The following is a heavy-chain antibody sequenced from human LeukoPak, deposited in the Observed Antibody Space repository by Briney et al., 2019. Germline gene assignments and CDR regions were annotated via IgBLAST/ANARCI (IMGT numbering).Heavy chain of an antibody. J-gene: IGHJ4*02. CDR1: GYTFTGYY. CDR2: INPNSGGT. Sequence: ALVKVSCKASGYTFTGYYMHWVRQAPGQGLEWMGWINPNSGGTNYAQKFQGRVTMTRDTSISTAYMELSRLRSDDTAVYYCARDPSYPGIAAAGHFFDYWGQGTLVTVSS. V-gene: IGHV1-2*02. D-gene: IGHD6-13*01. CDR3: ARDPSYPGIAAAGHFFDY.